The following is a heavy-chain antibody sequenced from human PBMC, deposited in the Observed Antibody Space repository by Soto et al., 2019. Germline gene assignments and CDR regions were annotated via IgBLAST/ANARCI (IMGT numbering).Heavy chain of an antibody. CDR1: ADSFSVVNYY. CDR3: TRGPSGDKVDY. V-gene: IGHV4-30-4*01. J-gene: IGHJ4*02. D-gene: IGHD7-27*01. Sequence: SETLSLTSLSSADSFSVVNYYWGGTRQSPDKGLEWIGHIYDGGSTYSNPSLKSRVTVSIDTSKNQFSLQLSSMSAADTAVYYCTRGPSGDKVDYWGQGTLVTVSS. CDR2: IYDGGST.